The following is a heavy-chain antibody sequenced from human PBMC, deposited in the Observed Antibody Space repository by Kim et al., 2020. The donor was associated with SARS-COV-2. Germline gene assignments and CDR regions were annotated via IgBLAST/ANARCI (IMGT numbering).Heavy chain of an antibody. D-gene: IGHD3-9*01. J-gene: IGHJ3*02. V-gene: IGHV3-21*01. CDR1: GFTFSSYS. CDR3: ARANPYYDILTGYYPGAFDI. Sequence: GGSLRLSCAASGFTFSSYSMNWVRQAPGKGLEWVSSISISSNYIYYADSVKGRFTISRDNAKNSLYLQMNSLRAEDTAVYYCARANPYYDILTGYYPGAFDIWGQGTMVTVSS. CDR2: ISISSNYI.